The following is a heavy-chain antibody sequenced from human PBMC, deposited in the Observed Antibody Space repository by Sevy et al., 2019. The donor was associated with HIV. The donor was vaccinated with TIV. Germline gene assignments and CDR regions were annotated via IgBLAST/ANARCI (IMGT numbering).Heavy chain of an antibody. CDR1: GYTFTDYY. CDR2: INPNDVVT. V-gene: IGHV1-2*02. Sequence: ASVKVSCKASGYTFTDYYIHWVRQAPGQGLEWMAWINPNDVVTNYAQRFQGGVTVTRDTSISTAYMELRGLRSDDTAIYYCARLTTMPTSDLYGMDVWGQGTTVTVSS. D-gene: IGHD1-1*01. CDR3: ARLTTMPTSDLYGMDV. J-gene: IGHJ6*02.